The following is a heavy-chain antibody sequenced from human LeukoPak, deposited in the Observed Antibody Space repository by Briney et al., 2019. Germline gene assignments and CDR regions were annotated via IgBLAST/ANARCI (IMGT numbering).Heavy chain of an antibody. J-gene: IGHJ4*02. D-gene: IGHD2-2*01. CDR3: ARVVVPAATDSNSYYFDY. Sequence: SVKDSCKASVCTFSNYPFNWVRPARGRGLEWMGGIIPIFGTANYAQRFQGRVTITTDESTSTAYMELSSLRSEDTAVYYCARVVVPAATDSNSYYFDYWGQGTLVTVSS. V-gene: IGHV1-69*05. CDR1: VCTFSNYP. CDR2: IIPIFGTA.